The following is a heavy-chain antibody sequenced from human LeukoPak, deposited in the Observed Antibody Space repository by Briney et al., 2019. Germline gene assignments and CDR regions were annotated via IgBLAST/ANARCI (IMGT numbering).Heavy chain of an antibody. V-gene: IGHV4-31*03. J-gene: IGHJ4*02. D-gene: IGHD6-6*01. CDR1: GDSVSSGSYY. Sequence: SETLSLTCTVSGDSVSSGSYYWGWVRQHPGKGLEWIGYIYYSGSTYCRPSLKSRVTISVDTSKNQFSLKVSSVTAAYTAIYYCGTFTSSSGFDYWGQGTLVTVSS. CDR2: IYYSGST. CDR3: GTFTSSSGFDY.